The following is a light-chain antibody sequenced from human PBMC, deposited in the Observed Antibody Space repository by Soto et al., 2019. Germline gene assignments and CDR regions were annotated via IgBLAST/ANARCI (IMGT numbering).Light chain of an antibody. CDR1: SSDVGGYNY. CDR2: EVS. CDR3: SSYSNTLDLV. J-gene: IGLJ3*02. Sequence: QSALTQPASVSGSPGQSITISCTGTSSDVGGYNYVSWYQQYPGKAPKLMIYEVSYRPSGVSNRFSGSKSGNTASLTISGLQAEDEADYYCSSYSNTLDLVFGGGTKLTVL. V-gene: IGLV2-14*01.